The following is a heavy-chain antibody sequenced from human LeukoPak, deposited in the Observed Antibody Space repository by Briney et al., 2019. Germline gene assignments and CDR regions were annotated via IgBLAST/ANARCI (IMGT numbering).Heavy chain of an antibody. V-gene: IGHV1-18*01. CDR1: GYTFTSYG. J-gene: IGHJ4*02. CDR2: ISAYNGNT. D-gene: IGHD1-26*01. Sequence: ASVKVSCKASGYTFTSYGISWVRQAPGQGLEWMGWISAYNGNTNYAQKLQGRVTMTRDTSISTAYMELSRLRSDDTAVYYCARGYGGSYLGAPSSPFDYWGQGTLVTVSS. CDR3: ARGYGGSYLGAPSSPFDY.